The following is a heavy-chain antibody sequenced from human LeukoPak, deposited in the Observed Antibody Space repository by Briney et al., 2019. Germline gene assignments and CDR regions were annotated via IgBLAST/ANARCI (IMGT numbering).Heavy chain of an antibody. V-gene: IGHV3-48*03. CDR3: AREFGVLTYYYDSSDPKYFDY. CDR1: GFAFSTYE. D-gene: IGHD3-22*01. Sequence: PGGSLRLSCAASGFAFSTYEMNWVRQAPGKGLEWVSYIGTSDNTRYYADSVKGRSTISRDNARNSLYLQMNSLRAEDTAVYYCAREFGVLTYYYDSSDPKYFDYWGQGTLVTVSS. J-gene: IGHJ4*02. CDR2: IGTSDNTR.